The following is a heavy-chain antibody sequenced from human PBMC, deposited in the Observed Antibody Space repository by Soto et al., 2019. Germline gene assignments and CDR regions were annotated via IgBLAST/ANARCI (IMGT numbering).Heavy chain of an antibody. V-gene: IGHV3-15*01. D-gene: IGHD4-17*01. CDR2: IKSKTDGGTI. CDR1: TFIFNNAW. Sequence: GGSLRLSCATSTFIFNNAWMSWVRQAPGKGLEWVGRIKSKTDGGTIDYAAPLKDRFTILRDDSKNTLYLLMNSLQTADTAVYYCAAGSMSTVDFDYWGQGTLVTVSS. CDR3: AAGSMSTVDFDY. J-gene: IGHJ4*02.